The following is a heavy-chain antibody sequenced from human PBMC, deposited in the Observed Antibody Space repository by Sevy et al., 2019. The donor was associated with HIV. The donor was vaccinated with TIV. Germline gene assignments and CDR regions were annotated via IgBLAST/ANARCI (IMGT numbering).Heavy chain of an antibody. V-gene: IGHV3-13*01. CDR2: IGTAGDT. D-gene: IGHD1-7*01. J-gene: IGHJ3*02. CDR3: ARVTRDNWNYIDAFDI. CDR1: GFTFSSYD. Sequence: GGSLRLSCAASGFTFSSYDMHWVRQATGKGLEWVSAIGTAGDTYYPGSVKGQFTISRENAKNSLYLQMNSLRAGDTAVYYCARVTRDNWNYIDAFDIWGQGTMVTVSS.